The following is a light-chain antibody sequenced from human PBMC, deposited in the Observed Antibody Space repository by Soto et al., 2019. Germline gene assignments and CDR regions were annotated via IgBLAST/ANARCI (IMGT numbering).Light chain of an antibody. CDR2: GAS. CDR1: QGIRDE. J-gene: IGKJ1*01. Sequence: AIQMTQSPSPLSASVGYRVTITCGASQGIRDELGWYQQKPGKAPKLLIYGASTLQSGVPSRFSGSGSGTDLTLTISSLQPEDFANYYCLQDYNFPWTFGQGTK. CDR3: LQDYNFPWT. V-gene: IGKV1-6*01.